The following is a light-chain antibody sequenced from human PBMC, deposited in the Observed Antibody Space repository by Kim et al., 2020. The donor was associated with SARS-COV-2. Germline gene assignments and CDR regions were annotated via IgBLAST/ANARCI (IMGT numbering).Light chain of an antibody. CDR2: GAS. V-gene: IGKV3-15*01. J-gene: IGKJ1*01. CDR3: QQYNSWPQT. Sequence: GAPGERATRSCRASQSVSSNLAWYQQKPGQAPRLLIYGASTRATGVPAMFSGSGSGTEFTLTISSLQSEDFAIYYCQQYNSWPQTFGQGTKVEIK. CDR1: QSVSSN.